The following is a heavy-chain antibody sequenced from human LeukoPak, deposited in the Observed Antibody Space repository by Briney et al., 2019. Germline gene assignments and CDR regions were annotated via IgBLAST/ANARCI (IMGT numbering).Heavy chain of an antibody. J-gene: IGHJ5*02. CDR3: ANFERTVAGPYNWFDP. D-gene: IGHD6-19*01. V-gene: IGHV3-21*04. CDR2: ISSSSSYI. Sequence: GGSLRLSCAASGFTFSSYSMNWVRQAPGKGLEWVSSISSSSSYIYYADSVKGRFTISRDNSRNTLYVQMNILRAEDTAVYYCANFERTVAGPYNWFDPWGQGTLVTVSS. CDR1: GFTFSSYS.